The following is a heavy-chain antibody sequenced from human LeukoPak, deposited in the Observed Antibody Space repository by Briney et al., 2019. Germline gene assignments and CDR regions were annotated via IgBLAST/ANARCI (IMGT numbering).Heavy chain of an antibody. D-gene: IGHD3-16*02. J-gene: IGHJ5*02. CDR2: IYYSGST. V-gene: IGHV4-39*07. Sequence: SETLSLTCTVSGGSISSSSYYWGWIRQPPGKGLEWIGSIYYSGSTYYNPSLKSRVTISVDTSKNQFSLKLSSVTAADTAVYYCARDDDGSKHYVWGSYRQRVGIRFDPWGQGTLVTVSS. CDR1: GGSISSSSYY. CDR3: ARDDDGSKHYVWGSYRQRVGIRFDP.